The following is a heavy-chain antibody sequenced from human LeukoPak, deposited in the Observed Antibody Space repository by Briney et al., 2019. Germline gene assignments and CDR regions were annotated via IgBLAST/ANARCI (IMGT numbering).Heavy chain of an antibody. CDR3: ARGADSGYSSDN. CDR1: GFTFSSYG. D-gene: IGHD3-9*01. Sequence: GGSLRLSCAASGFTFSSYGMSWVRQAPGKGLEWVSVISGSGGSTNYADSVKGRFTISRDNAKNTLYLQMNSLRAEDTAVYYCARGADSGYSSDNWGQGTLVSVSS. V-gene: IGHV3-23*01. J-gene: IGHJ4*02. CDR2: ISGSGGST.